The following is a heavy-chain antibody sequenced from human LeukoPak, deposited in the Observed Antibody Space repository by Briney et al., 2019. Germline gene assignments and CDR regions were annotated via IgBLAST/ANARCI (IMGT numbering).Heavy chain of an antibody. Sequence: GASVKVSCKASGYTFTGYYMHWVRQAPGQGLEWMGWINPNSGGTNYAQKFQGRVTMTRDTSTSTVYMELSSLRSEDTAVYYCARSDIVVAIFDYWGQGTLVTVSS. V-gene: IGHV1-2*02. J-gene: IGHJ4*02. D-gene: IGHD2-15*01. CDR3: ARSDIVVAIFDY. CDR2: INPNSGGT. CDR1: GYTFTGYY.